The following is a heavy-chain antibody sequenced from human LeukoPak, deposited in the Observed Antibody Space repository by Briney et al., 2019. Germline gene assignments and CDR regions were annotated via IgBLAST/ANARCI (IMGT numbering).Heavy chain of an antibody. CDR1: GGTFSSYA. J-gene: IGHJ4*02. D-gene: IGHD3-16*02. V-gene: IGHV1-2*06. CDR2: INPNSGGT. Sequence: AASVKVSCKASGGTFSSYAISWVRQAPGQGLEWMGRINPNSGGTNYAQKFQGRVTMTRDTSISTAYMKLSRLRSDDTAVYYCARDGGGITFGGVIVRPDYWGQGTLVTVSS. CDR3: ARDGGGITFGGVIVRPDY.